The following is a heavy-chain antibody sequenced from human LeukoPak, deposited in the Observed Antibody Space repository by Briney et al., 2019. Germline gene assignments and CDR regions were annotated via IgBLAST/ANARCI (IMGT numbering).Heavy chain of an antibody. CDR3: ARQSDIVVVPAAISVGWFDP. J-gene: IGHJ5*02. D-gene: IGHD2-2*01. Sequence: KASETLSLTCAVYGGSFSGYYWSWIRQPPGKGLEWIGEINHSGSTNYNPSLKSRVTISVDTSKNQFSLKLSSVTAADTAVYYCARQSDIVVVPAAISVGWFDPWGQGTLVTVSS. CDR1: GGSFSGYY. CDR2: INHSGST. V-gene: IGHV4-34*01.